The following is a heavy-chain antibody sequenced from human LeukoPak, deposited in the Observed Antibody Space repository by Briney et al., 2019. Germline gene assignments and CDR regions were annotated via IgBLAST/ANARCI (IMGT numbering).Heavy chain of an antibody. D-gene: IGHD3-3*01. Sequence: SETLSLTCAVYGGSFSGYYWSWIRQPPGKGLEWIGEINHSGSTNYNPSLKSRVTISVDTSKNQFSLKLSSVTAADTAVYYCARRGVQRSYYDFWSGPIGYWGQGTLVTVSS. CDR3: ARRGVQRSYYDFWSGPIGY. V-gene: IGHV4-34*01. J-gene: IGHJ4*02. CDR2: INHSGST. CDR1: GGSFSGYY.